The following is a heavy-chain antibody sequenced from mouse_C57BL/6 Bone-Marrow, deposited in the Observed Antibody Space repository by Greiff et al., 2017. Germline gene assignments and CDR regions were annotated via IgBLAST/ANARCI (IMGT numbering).Heavy chain of an antibody. CDR2: IYPGGGYT. J-gene: IGHJ4*01. D-gene: IGHD2-4*01. CDR1: GYTFTNYW. CDR3: ARLYYDYDAYAMDY. V-gene: IGHV1-63*01. Sequence: LEESGAELVRPGTSVKMSCKASGYTFTNYWIGWAKQRPGHGLEWIGDIYPGGGYTNYNEKFKGKATLTADKSSSTAYMQFSSLTSEDSAIYYCARLYYDYDAYAMDYWGQGTSVTVSS.